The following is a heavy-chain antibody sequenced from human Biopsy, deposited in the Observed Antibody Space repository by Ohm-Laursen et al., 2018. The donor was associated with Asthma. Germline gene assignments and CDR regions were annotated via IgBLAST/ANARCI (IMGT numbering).Heavy chain of an antibody. Sequence: LTLTCAASRFTYEMHWVRQAPGKGLEWVAVISYDGSSIYYADSVKGRFTISRDNSKNTLSLQMNSLTAEDTAVYYCAREGVAGTHIEDWGQGTLVTVSS. CDR1: RFTYE. D-gene: IGHD6-19*01. CDR3: AREGVAGTHIED. V-gene: IGHV3-30-3*01. J-gene: IGHJ4*02. CDR2: ISYDGSSI.